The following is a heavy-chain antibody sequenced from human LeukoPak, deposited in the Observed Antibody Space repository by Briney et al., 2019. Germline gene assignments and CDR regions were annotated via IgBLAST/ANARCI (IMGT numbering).Heavy chain of an antibody. CDR3: AKDPPQLAYCGGDCTYYYYGMDV. CDR2: ISGSGDNT. V-gene: IGHV3-23*01. J-gene: IGHJ6*02. D-gene: IGHD2-21*02. CDR1: GFSLSSYW. Sequence: GGSLRLSCEASGFSLSSYWMHWVRPAPGKGLEWVSAISGSGDNTYYADSVKGRFTISRDNPENTLYLQMNSLRAEDTAVYYCAKDPPQLAYCGGDCTYYYYGMDVWGQGTTVTVSS.